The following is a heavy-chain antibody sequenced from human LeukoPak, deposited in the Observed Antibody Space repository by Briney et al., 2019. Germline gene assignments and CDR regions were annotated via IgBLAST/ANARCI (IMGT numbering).Heavy chain of an antibody. CDR1: GFTFRSHG. CDR3: ATISAQTFDI. V-gene: IGHV3-7*01. Sequence: GGSLRLSCVGSGFTFRSHGVNWVRQSPGKGLEWVANIKPDGIDKYYVDSARGRFTVSRDNAKNSAFLQMTSLRAEDTAIYYCATISAQTFDIWGQGTLVSVSS. J-gene: IGHJ3*02. CDR2: IKPDGIDK. D-gene: IGHD5-24*01.